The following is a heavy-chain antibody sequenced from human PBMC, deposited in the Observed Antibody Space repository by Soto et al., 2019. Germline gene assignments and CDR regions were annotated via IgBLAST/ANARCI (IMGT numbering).Heavy chain of an antibody. CDR2: IWHDGNNK. Sequence: PGGSLRLSCAASGFTFSNYGMHWVRQAPGKGLEWVAIIWHDGNNKYYADSVRGRFIISRDNSKNRLYLQMSSLRAEDTAVYYCASDLVGASDTYGLDVGGQGPPVTV. CDR3: ASDLVGASDTYGLDV. J-gene: IGHJ6*02. CDR1: GFTFSNYG. D-gene: IGHD1-26*01. V-gene: IGHV3-33*01.